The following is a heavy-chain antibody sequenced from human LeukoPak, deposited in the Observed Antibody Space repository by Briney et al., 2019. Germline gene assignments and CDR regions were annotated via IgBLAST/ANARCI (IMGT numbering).Heavy chain of an antibody. CDR1: GFTFSSYA. Sequence: GGSLRLSCAASGFTFSSYAMSWVRQAPGKGLEWVSSVSGSGGYTYYAGSVKGRFTISRDNSKNTLYLQMKSLRAEDTAIYYCAKDRPNYYDSSGHYYRRDGDYWGQGTLVTVSS. CDR2: VSGSGGYT. D-gene: IGHD3-22*01. J-gene: IGHJ4*02. V-gene: IGHV3-23*01. CDR3: AKDRPNYYDSSGHYYRRDGDY.